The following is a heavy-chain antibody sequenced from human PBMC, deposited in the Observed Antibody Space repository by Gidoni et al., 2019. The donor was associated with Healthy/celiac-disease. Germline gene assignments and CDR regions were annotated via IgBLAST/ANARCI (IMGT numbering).Heavy chain of an antibody. D-gene: IGHD6-13*01. V-gene: IGHV4-34*01. CDR1: GGSFSGYY. J-gene: IGHJ5*02. Sequence: QVQRQKWGAGRLKPSETLSTTRAVYGGSFSGYYWSWIRQPPGKGLEWIGEINHSGSTNSNPSLKRRVTISVDTSKNQFSLKLSSVTAADTAVYYCARAGYSSILGWFDPWGQGTLVTVSS. CDR2: INHSGST. CDR3: ARAGYSSILGWFDP.